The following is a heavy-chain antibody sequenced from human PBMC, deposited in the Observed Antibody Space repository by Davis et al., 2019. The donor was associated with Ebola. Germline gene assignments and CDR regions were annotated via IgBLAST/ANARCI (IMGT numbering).Heavy chain of an antibody. V-gene: IGHV3-33*08. CDR2: IWYDGSNK. CDR3: ARGETSSWGLFCDY. CDR1: GFTFSSYW. D-gene: IGHD6-6*01. J-gene: IGHJ4*02. Sequence: GESLKISCAASGFTFSSYWMSWVRQAPGKGLEWVAVIWYDGSNKYYADSVKGRFTISRDNSKNTLYLQMNSLRAEDTAVYYCARGETSSWGLFCDYWGQGTLVTVSS.